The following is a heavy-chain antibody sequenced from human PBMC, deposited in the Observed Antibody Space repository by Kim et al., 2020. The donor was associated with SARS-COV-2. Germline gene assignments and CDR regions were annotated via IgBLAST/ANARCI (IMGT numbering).Heavy chain of an antibody. CDR3: SRGAEWTVD. CDR1: GGSISSYY. Sequence: SETLSLTCSVSGGSISSYYWSWIRQPPGKGLEWIGYVYYSGITNYNPSLNSRVTMSVDTSKNQFSLKLSSVTAADTAIYYCSRGAEWTVDWGQGTLVTV. D-gene: IGHD6-19*01. V-gene: IGHV4-59*13. J-gene: IGHJ4*02. CDR2: VYYSGIT.